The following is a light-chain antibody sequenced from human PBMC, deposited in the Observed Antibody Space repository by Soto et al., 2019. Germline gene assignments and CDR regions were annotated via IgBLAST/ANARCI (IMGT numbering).Light chain of an antibody. V-gene: IGKV1-17*01. CDR3: QHHNSYLALT. CDR1: QSIRND. CDR2: AAS. J-gene: IGKJ4*01. Sequence: DLQMTQAPSSLSASVGDRVTITRRASQSIRNDLGWYQQKPGKAPKRLIYAASTLQNGVPSRFSGSGSGTEFTLTISSLQPEDFATYYCQHHNSYLALTFGGGTKVEIK.